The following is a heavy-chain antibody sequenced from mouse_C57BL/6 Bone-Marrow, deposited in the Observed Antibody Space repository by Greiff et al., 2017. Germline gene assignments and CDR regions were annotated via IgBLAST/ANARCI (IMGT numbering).Heavy chain of an antibody. Sequence: VQLQQPGAELVKPGASVKLSCKASGYTFTSYWMHWVKQRPGQGLEWIGMIHPNSGSTNNNEKFKSKATLTAGKSSSTAYMQLSSLTSEDSAVYCCARGGAWFAYWGQGTLVTVSA. V-gene: IGHV1-64*01. CDR3: ARGGAWFAY. CDR2: IHPNSGST. J-gene: IGHJ3*01. CDR1: GYTFTSYW.